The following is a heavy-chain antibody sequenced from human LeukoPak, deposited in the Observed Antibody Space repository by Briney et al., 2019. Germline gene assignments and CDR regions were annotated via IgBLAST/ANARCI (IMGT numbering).Heavy chain of an antibody. CDR3: AREGTNSGWYGAPDFDY. V-gene: IGHV7-4-1*02. CDR1: GYTFTSYA. D-gene: IGHD6-19*01. Sequence: ASVKVSCKASGYTFTSYAMNWVRQAPGQGLEWMGWINTNTGNPTYARGFTGRFVFSLDTSVSTAYLQISSLKAEDTAVYYCAREGTNSGWYGAPDFDYWGQGTLVTVSS. CDR2: INTNTGNP. J-gene: IGHJ4*02.